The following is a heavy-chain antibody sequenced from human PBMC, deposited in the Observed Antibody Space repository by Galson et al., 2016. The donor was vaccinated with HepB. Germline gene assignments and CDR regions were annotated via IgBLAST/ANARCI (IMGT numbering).Heavy chain of an antibody. D-gene: IGHD3-22*01. CDR3: ARDEFYYDSSAYGPFDV. CDR1: GGAFKNYI. J-gene: IGHJ3*01. CDR2: IIPVFGAP. V-gene: IGHV1-69*13. Sequence: SVKVSCKASGGAFKNYIVTWVRQAPGQGLEWMGTIIPVFGAPEYAQKFQGRLTIIADESTSTASMELRGLTSEDTAMYYCARDEFYYDSSAYGPFDVWGQGTMLIVSS.